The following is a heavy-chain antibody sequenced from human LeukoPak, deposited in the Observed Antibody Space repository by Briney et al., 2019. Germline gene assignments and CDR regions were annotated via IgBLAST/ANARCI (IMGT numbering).Heavy chain of an antibody. CDR1: GGSISSGGYS. V-gene: IGHV4-30-2*01. CDR3: ARDPGVSQNFWSGYIPRFYFDY. D-gene: IGHD3-3*01. Sequence: SETLSLTCAVSGGSISSGGYSWSWIRQPPGKGLEWIGYIYHSGSTYYNPSLKSRVTISVDRSKNQFSLKLSSVTAADTAVYYCARDPGVSQNFWSGYIPRFYFDYWGQGTLVTVSS. CDR2: IYHSGST. J-gene: IGHJ4*02.